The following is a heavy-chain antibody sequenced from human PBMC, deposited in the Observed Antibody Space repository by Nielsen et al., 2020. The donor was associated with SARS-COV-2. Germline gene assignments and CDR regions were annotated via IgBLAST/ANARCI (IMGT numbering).Heavy chain of an antibody. J-gene: IGHJ3*02. CDR1: GFPFSSFA. CDR2: ISFDGSDE. D-gene: IGHD1-26*01. CDR3: AREDSWELLRTYDALDI. V-gene: IGHV3-30-3*01. Sequence: GESLKISCAAFGFPFSSFAMHWVRQAPGKGLEWVAVISFDGSDEYSADSVKGRFTISRDNAKNTLYLQMTSLRTEDTAVYYCAREDSWELLRTYDALDIWGQGTMVSVSS.